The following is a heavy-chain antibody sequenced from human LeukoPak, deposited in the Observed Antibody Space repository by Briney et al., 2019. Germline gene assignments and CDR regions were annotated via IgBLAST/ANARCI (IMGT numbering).Heavy chain of an antibody. CDR3: AGFSGYAFYYYYMDV. D-gene: IGHD5-12*01. CDR1: GGSISSGSYY. CDR2: IYTSGST. Sequence: SQTLSLTCTVSGGSISSGSYYWSWIRQPAGKGLEWIGRIYTSGSTNYNPSLKSRVTISVDTSKNQFSLKLSSVTAADTAVYYCAGFSGYAFYYYYMDVWGKGTTVTVS. J-gene: IGHJ6*03. V-gene: IGHV4-61*02.